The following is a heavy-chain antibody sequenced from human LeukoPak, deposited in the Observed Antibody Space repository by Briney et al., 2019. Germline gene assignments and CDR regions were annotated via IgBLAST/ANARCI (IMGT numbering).Heavy chain of an antibody. J-gene: IGHJ6*02. CDR2: ISGSGGST. CDR1: GFSFSTYG. D-gene: IGHD1-1*01. CDR3: AKGNWNDVDYYYGMDV. V-gene: IGHV3-23*01. Sequence: GGSLRLSCVASGFSFSTYGMTWVRQAPGKGLEWVSAISGSGGSTYYADSVKGRFTISRDNSKNTLYLQMNSLRAEDTAVYYCAKGNWNDVDYYYGMDVWGQGTTVTVSS.